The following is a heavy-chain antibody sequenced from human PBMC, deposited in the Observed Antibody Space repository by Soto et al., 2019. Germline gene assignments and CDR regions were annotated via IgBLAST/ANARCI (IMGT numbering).Heavy chain of an antibody. Sequence: SQTLSLTCAISGDSVSRNSAAWNWIRQSPSRGLEWLGRTYYRSKWYNDYAVSVKSRITINPDTSKNQFSLQLNSVTPEDTAVYYCARDRIAARLSYYYYYMDVWGKGTTVTVSS. D-gene: IGHD6-6*01. CDR3: ARDRIAARLSYYYYYMDV. V-gene: IGHV6-1*01. CDR1: GDSVSRNSAA. J-gene: IGHJ6*03. CDR2: TYYRSKWYN.